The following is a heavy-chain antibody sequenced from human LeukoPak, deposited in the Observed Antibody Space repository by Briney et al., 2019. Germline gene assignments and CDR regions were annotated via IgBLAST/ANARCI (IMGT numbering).Heavy chain of an antibody. V-gene: IGHV3-30*18. D-gene: IGHD4-17*01. CDR3: AKERYGDYEYFDY. Sequence: GGSLRLSCAASGFTFSSYGMHWVRQAPGKGLEWVAVISYDGSNKYYADSVKGRFTISRDNSKNTLYLQMNSLSAEDTAVYYCAKERYGDYEYFDYWGQGTLVTVSS. CDR2: ISYDGSNK. CDR1: GFTFSSYG. J-gene: IGHJ4*02.